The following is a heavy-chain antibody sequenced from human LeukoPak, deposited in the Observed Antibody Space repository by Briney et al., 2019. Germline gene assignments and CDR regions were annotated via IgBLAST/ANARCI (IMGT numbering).Heavy chain of an antibody. D-gene: IGHD1-26*01. CDR3: ASRTYRV. V-gene: IGHV4-39*01. J-gene: IGHJ4*02. Sequence: PSETLSLTCTVSGGSISGSTYYWGWIRQPPGKGVEWIGSIYYSGATYYNPSLKSRVTVSVDTSKNQFSLKLRSVTAADTAVYYCASRTYRVWGQGTLVTVSS. CDR2: IYYSGAT. CDR1: GGSISGSTYY.